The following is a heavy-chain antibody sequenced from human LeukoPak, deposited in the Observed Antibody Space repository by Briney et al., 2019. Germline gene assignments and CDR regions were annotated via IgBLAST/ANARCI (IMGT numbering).Heavy chain of an antibody. CDR3: AKDRGFCSGGSCYSGY. D-gene: IGHD2-15*01. V-gene: IGHV3-23*01. Sequence: GGSLRLSCAASGFRFSNYAMTWVRQAPGKGLEWVSSISGSGDSTYHADSVKGRFTISRDNSKKTLYLQMNSLRAEDTAVYYCAKDRGFCSGGSCYSGYWGQGTLVTVSS. J-gene: IGHJ4*02. CDR1: GFRFSNYA. CDR2: ISGSGDST.